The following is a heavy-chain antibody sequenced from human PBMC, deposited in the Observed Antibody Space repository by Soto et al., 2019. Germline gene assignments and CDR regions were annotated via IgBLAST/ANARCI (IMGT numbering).Heavy chain of an antibody. D-gene: IGHD6-19*01. V-gene: IGHV3-23*01. J-gene: IGHJ3*02. CDR2: ISGSGGTT. CDR3: AKSANGWFSAFDI. Sequence: EVQLLESGGGLXXPGGSLRLSCAASGFTFSSYAMSWVRQAPGKGLEWVSAISGSGGTTYYADSVKGRFTFSRDNSKNTLYLQMNSLRAEDTAVYYCAKSANGWFSAFDIWGQGTMVTVSS. CDR1: GFTFSSYA.